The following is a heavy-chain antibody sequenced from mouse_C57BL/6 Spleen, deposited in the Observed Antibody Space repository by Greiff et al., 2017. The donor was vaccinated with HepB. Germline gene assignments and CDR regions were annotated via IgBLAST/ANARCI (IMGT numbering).Heavy chain of an antibody. Sequence: VKLQQPGAELVRPGSSVKLSCKASGYTFTSYWMHWVKQRPIQGLEWIGNIDPSDSETHYNQKFKDKATLTVDKSSSTAYMQLSSLTSEDSAVYYCAREGDGNWFAYWGQGTLVTVSA. D-gene: IGHD2-1*01. V-gene: IGHV1-52*01. J-gene: IGHJ3*01. CDR3: AREGDGNWFAY. CDR1: GYTFTSYW. CDR2: IDPSDSET.